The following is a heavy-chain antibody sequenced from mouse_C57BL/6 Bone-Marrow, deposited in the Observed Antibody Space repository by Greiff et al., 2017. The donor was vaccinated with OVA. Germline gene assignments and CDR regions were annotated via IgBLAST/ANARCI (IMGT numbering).Heavy chain of an antibody. Sequence: EVMLVESGGGLVQPGGSLKLSCAASGFTFSDYYMYWVRQTPEKRLEWVAYISNGGGSTYYPDTVKGRFTISRDNAKNTLYLQMSRLKSEDTAMYYCARHGHYAMDYWGQGTSVTVSS. J-gene: IGHJ4*01. CDR2: ISNGGGST. V-gene: IGHV5-12*01. CDR3: ARHGHYAMDY. CDR1: GFTFSDYY.